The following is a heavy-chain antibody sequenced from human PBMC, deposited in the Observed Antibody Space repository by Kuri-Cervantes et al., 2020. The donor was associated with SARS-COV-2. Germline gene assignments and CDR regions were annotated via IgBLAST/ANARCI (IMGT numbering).Heavy chain of an antibody. V-gene: IGHV4-59*01. D-gene: IGHD6-19*01. CDR3: VRDIHSSGWPGWFDP. CDR1: DGSISPYY. CDR2: VYYSGTT. J-gene: IGHJ5*02. Sequence: SETLSLTCTVSDGSISPYYWGWIRQPPGKGLQWIGFVYYSGTTNYSPSLGSRVTMSVDTSKNKFSLNVSSVTAADTAVYYCVRDIHSSGWPGWFDPWGQGTLVTVSS.